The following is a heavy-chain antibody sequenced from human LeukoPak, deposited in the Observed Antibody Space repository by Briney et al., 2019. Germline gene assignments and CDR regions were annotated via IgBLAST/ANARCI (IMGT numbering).Heavy chain of an antibody. V-gene: IGHV3-30*18. CDR1: GFTFSSYG. CDR2: ISSDGSKK. D-gene: IGHD3-9*01. Sequence: GGSLSLSCAASGFTFSSYGMHWVRQAPGKGLEWVAAISSDGSKKYYADSVKGRFTISRDNSKNTLYLQMHSLRAEDTAVYYCAKDPERDYDVLISTYFDYWGQGTLVSVSS. J-gene: IGHJ4*02. CDR3: AKDPERDYDVLISTYFDY.